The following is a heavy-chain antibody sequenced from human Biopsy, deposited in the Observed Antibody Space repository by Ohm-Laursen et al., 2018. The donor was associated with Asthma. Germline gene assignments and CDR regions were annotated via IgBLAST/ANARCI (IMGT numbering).Heavy chain of an antibody. CDR3: ARGSSSRLSQWELLVSGGKRAHSCYGMDV. D-gene: IGHD1-26*01. Sequence: SETLSLTCSVYGGSFSSNYWSWIRPTPGKGLEWLGDPHHRGNTNSNPSLSRLPSLSVDTSKNQFSPRLTSVTAADTAVYYCARGSSSRLSQWELLVSGGKRAHSCYGMDVWGQGTTVTVSS. CDR1: GGSFSSNY. J-gene: IGHJ6*02. CDR2: PHHRGNT. V-gene: IGHV4-34*01.